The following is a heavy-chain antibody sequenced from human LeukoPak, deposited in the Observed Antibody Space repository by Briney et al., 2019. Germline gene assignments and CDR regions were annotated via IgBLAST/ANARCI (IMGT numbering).Heavy chain of an antibody. CDR2: IYHSGST. D-gene: IGHD3-22*01. V-gene: IGHV4-59*08. J-gene: IGHJ4*02. CDR1: GVSITSYY. CDR3: ARRGYYYDSSHYYYFDY. Sequence: PSETLSLTCTVSGVSITSYYWSWIRQPPGKGLEWVGSIYHSGSTNDNPSLKSRVTTSVDTSKNQFSLNLSSVTAADTAVYYCARRGYYYDSSHYYYFDYWGQGTLVTVSS.